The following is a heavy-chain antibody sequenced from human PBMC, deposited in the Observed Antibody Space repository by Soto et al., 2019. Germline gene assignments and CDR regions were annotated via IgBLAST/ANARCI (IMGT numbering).Heavy chain of an antibody. CDR1: GGSISSYY. CDR3: ARLVVNYDFWSGYYTRGLFCMDV. CDR2: IYYSGST. Sequence: SETLSLTCTVSGGSISSYYWSWIRQPPGKGLEWIGYIYYSGSTNYNPSLKSRVTISVDTSKNQFSLKLSSVTAADTAVYYCARLVVNYDFWSGYYTRGLFCMDVWGKGTTVTVSS. V-gene: IGHV4-59*08. D-gene: IGHD3-3*01. J-gene: IGHJ6*03.